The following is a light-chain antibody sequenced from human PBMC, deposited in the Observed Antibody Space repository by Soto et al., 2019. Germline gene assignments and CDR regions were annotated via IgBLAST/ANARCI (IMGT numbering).Light chain of an antibody. CDR2: GAS. CDR1: QSVSSN. Sequence: IVMTQSPATLSVSPGERATLSCRASQSVSSNLAWHQQKLGQAPRLLIYGASTRATGISVMFSGIGSGTEFTLTISSLQSEDCAVYYCQQYNNWPRITFGQGTRLEIK. CDR3: QQYNNWPRIT. J-gene: IGKJ5*01. V-gene: IGKV3-15*01.